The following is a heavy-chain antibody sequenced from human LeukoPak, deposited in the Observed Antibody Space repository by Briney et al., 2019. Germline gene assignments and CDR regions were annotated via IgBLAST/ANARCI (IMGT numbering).Heavy chain of an antibody. V-gene: IGHV3-74*01. Sequence: GGSLRLSCAASGFTFRSYWMHWVRQVPGKGLVWVSLINSDGATSHADSVKGRFTISRDNAKNTLYLQINSLRAEDTAVYYCARSAADAFDYWGQGTLVTVSS. J-gene: IGHJ4*02. CDR2: INSDGAT. CDR3: ARSAADAFDY. CDR1: GFTFRSYW.